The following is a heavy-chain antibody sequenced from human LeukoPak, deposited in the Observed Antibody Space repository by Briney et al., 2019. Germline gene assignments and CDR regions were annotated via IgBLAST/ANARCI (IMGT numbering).Heavy chain of an antibody. J-gene: IGHJ4*02. Sequence: GGSLRLSCAASGFTFSSYGMSWVRQAPGKGLEWVSAISGSGGSTYYADSVKGRFTIFRDNSKNTLYLQMNSLRAEDTAVYYCARDPGDDPAPWGQGTLVTVSS. CDR3: ARDPGDDPAP. CDR2: ISGSGGST. D-gene: IGHD1-1*01. V-gene: IGHV3-23*01. CDR1: GFTFSSYG.